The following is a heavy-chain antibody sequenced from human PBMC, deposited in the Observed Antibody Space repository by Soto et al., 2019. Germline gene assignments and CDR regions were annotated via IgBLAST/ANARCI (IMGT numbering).Heavy chain of an antibody. D-gene: IGHD2-15*01. CDR1: GFTLRSYW. V-gene: IGHV3-7*01. Sequence: GGSLRLSCAASGFTLRSYWMSWVRQAPGKGLEWLATIKTDASEKKYVDSVKGRFTVSRDNAKNSLYLQMDSLRAEDTAVYYCARDSGYVSRSSANNYLHFWDPGPLVT. J-gene: IGHJ4*02. CDR3: ARDSGYVSRSSANNYLHF. CDR2: IKTDASEK.